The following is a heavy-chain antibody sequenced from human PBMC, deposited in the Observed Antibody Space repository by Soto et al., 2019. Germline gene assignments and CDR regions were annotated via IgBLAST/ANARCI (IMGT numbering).Heavy chain of an antibody. D-gene: IGHD2-15*01. V-gene: IGHV3-48*02. CDR1: GFTFSSYS. CDR2: ISSSSSTI. CDR3: ARLNVVVSNAVFDD. J-gene: IGHJ4*02. Sequence: GGSLRLSCAASGFTFSSYSMNWVRQAPGKGLEWVSYISSSSSTIYYADYVKGRFTISRDNAKNSLYLQMNSLRDEDTAVYYCARLNVVVSNAVFDDWGKGNLVTVDS.